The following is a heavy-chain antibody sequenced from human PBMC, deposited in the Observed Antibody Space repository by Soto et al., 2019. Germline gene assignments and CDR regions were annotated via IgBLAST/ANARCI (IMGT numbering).Heavy chain of an antibody. CDR3: ARDDSSGYRNDY. Sequence: SVKVSCKASGFTFNSHAIHWVRQAPGQGLEWMGGIIPIFGTANYAQKFQGRVTITADESTSTAYMELSSLRSEDTAVYYCARDDSSGYRNDYWGQGTLVTVSS. CDR1: GFTFNSHA. D-gene: IGHD3-22*01. J-gene: IGHJ4*02. CDR2: IIPIFGTA. V-gene: IGHV1-69*13.